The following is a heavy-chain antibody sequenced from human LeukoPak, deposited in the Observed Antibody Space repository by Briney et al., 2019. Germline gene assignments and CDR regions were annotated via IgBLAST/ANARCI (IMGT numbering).Heavy chain of an antibody. J-gene: IGHJ6*03. V-gene: IGHV3-23*01. D-gene: IGHD1/OR15-1a*01. CDR3: ARVGRSTGTAPPYYMDV. CDR2: ISGSGGST. CDR1: GITLSNYG. Sequence: GGSLRLSCAVSGITLSNYGMSWVRQAPGKGLEWVAGISGSGGSTNYADSVKGRFTISRDNAKNTLFLQMNSLRAEDTAVYYCARVGRSTGTAPPYYMDVWGKGTTVTVSS.